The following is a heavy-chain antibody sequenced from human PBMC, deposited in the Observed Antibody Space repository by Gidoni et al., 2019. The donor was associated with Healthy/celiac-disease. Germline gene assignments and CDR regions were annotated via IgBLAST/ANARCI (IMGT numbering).Heavy chain of an antibody. V-gene: IGHV4-39*01. Sequence: QLQLQESGPGLVKPSETLSLTCTVSGGSISSSSYYWGWIRQPPGKGLEWIGSIYYSGSTYYNPSLKSRVTISVDTSKNQFSLKLSSVTAADTAVYYCASQYSSSWYLTKPDEYFQHWGQGTLVTVSS. J-gene: IGHJ1*01. CDR2: IYYSGST. D-gene: IGHD6-13*01. CDR1: GGSISSSSYY. CDR3: ASQYSSSWYLTKPDEYFQH.